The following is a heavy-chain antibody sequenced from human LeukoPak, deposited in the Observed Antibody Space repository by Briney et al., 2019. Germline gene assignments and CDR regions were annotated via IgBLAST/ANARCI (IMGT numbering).Heavy chain of an antibody. V-gene: IGHV4-59*01. J-gene: IGHJ4*02. CDR1: GGSISGYF. CDR2: IYYSGST. Sequence: TSSETLSLTCTVSGGSISGYFWSWIRQPPGKGLEWIGHIYYSGSTTYNPSLKSRVTISVDTSKNRFSLKLSSVTAADTAVYYCARDKSADYWGQGTLITVSS. CDR3: ARDKSADY.